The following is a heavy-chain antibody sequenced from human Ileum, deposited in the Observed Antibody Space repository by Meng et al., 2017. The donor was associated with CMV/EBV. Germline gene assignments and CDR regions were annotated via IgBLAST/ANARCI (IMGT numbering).Heavy chain of an antibody. D-gene: IGHD2-8*01. J-gene: IGHJ6*02. V-gene: IGHV1-18*04. Sequence: ASVKVSCKASGYTFTSYYMLWVRHVPGQGLEWMGWISAYNGNTNYAQKLQGRVTMTTDTYTTTAYMELRSLRSDDTAVYYCATSEFGAGGYCSNGLCHKRGGYYYYYGMDVWGQGTTVTVSS. CDR1: GYTFTSYY. CDR2: ISAYNGNT. CDR3: ATSEFGAGGYCSNGLCHKRGGYYYYYGMDV.